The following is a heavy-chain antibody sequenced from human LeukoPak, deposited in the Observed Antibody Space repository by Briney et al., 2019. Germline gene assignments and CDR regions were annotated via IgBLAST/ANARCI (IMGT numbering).Heavy chain of an antibody. CDR2: IKSKSDGGTI. Sequence: GGSLRLSCAASGFSFSDAWMSWVRQAPGEGLEWVGRIKSKSDGGTIDYAAPVKDRFTISRDDSRGTLFLQMNSLRTADTAVYFCATGIWDCTTTSCYGSGYGLDYWGQGALVTVSS. CDR3: ATGIWDCTTTSCYGSGYGLDY. V-gene: IGHV3-15*01. CDR1: GFSFSDAW. J-gene: IGHJ4*02. D-gene: IGHD2-2*01.